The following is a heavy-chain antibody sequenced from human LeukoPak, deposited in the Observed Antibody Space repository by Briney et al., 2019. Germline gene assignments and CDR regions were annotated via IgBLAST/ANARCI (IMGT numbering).Heavy chain of an antibody. V-gene: IGHV4-31*03. J-gene: IGHJ4*02. Sequence: SETLSLTCTVSGGSISSGGYYWSWIRQHPGKGLGWIGYIFDGGNTYYNPSLKSRVTISVDTSKNQLSLNLTSVTAADTAVFYCARDRKGWIQLDYWGQGTLVTVSS. CDR3: ARDRKGWIQLDY. D-gene: IGHD5-18*01. CDR1: GGSISSGGYY. CDR2: IFDGGNT.